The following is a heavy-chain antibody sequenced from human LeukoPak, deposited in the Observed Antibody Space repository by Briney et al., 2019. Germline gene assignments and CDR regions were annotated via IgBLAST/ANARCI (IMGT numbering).Heavy chain of an antibody. J-gene: IGHJ1*01. CDR2: MSPNNGNT. CDR3: ARGRGTLVTTE. V-gene: IGHV1-8*03. CDR1: GYTFSNYD. Sequence: ASVKVSCKASGYTFSNYDINWVRQATGQGLEWMGWMSPNNGNTGYAQKFQGRVTITRDTSISTAYMELSSLRSEDTAVYYCARGRGTLVTTEWGQGTLVTVSS. D-gene: IGHD4-17*01.